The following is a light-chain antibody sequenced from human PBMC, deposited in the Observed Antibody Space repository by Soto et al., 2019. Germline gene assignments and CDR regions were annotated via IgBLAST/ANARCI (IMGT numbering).Light chain of an antibody. CDR2: WAS. J-gene: IGKJ2*01. CDR1: QSVLHRPNNKNY. V-gene: IGKV4-1*01. CDR3: HQHHILPFT. Sequence: EIVLTQSPDSLAVSLGERATITCKSSQSVLHRPNNKNYLAWFQQRPGQPPSLLISWASNRESGVPDRFSGSGSGTDFTLTITGLQAEDVATYFCHQHHILPFTFGQGTKLEIK.